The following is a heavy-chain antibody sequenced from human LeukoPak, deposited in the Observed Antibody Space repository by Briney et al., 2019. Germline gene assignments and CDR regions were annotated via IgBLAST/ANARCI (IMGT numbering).Heavy chain of an antibody. Sequence: PGGSLRLSCAASGFTFSSYGMHWVRQAPGKGLEWVAVISYDGSNKYYADSVKGRFTISRDNSKNTLYLQMNSLRAEDRAVYYCAKDRWRAVAGYFDYWGQGTLVTVSS. D-gene: IGHD6-19*01. V-gene: IGHV3-30*18. CDR2: ISYDGSNK. CDR3: AKDRWRAVAGYFDY. CDR1: GFTFSSYG. J-gene: IGHJ4*02.